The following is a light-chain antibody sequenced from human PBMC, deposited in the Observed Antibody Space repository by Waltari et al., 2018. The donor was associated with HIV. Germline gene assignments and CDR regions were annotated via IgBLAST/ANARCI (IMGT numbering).Light chain of an antibody. CDR2: EVS. V-gene: IGLV2-14*01. Sequence: QSALTQPASVYGSPGKTITISCIGSSSDIGAYNFVSWYQQRPGKAPKLMIYEVSDRPSGSSNRFSGSKSGITASLTISGLQADDEADYYCASYTRSGILLFGGGTRLTVL. J-gene: IGLJ2*01. CDR1: SSDIGAYNF. CDR3: ASYTRSGILL.